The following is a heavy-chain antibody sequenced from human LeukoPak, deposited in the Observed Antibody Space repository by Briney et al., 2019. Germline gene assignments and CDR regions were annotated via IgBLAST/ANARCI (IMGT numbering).Heavy chain of an antibody. Sequence: PGGSLRLSCAASGFTLSNAWMSWVRQAPGKGLEWVGRIKSKTDGGKTDYAAPVKGRFTISRDDSKNTLYLQMNSVKTEDTAVYYCTTHRVLRYFDWLLRGSIFDYWGQGTLVTVSS. V-gene: IGHV3-15*01. CDR1: GFTLSNAW. CDR3: TTHRVLRYFDWLLRGSIFDY. J-gene: IGHJ4*02. CDR2: IKSKTDGGKT. D-gene: IGHD3-9*01.